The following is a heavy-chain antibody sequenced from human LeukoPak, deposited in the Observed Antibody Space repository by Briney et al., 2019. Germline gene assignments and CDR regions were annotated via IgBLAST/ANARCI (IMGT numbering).Heavy chain of an antibody. CDR3: ARAEYYYDSSGYFPLTG. CDR2: MNPNSGNT. CDR1: GYTFTSYD. D-gene: IGHD3-22*01. J-gene: IGHJ4*02. V-gene: IGHV1-8*01. Sequence: ASVKVSCKASGYTFTSYDINWVRQAPGQGLEWMGWMNPNSGNTGYAQKFQGRVTMTRNTSISTAYMELSSLRSEDTAVYYCARAEYYYDSSGYFPLTGWGQGTLVTVSS.